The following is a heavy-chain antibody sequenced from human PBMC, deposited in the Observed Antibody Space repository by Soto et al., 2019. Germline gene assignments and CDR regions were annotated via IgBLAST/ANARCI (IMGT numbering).Heavy chain of an antibody. CDR2: INVYNGNT. V-gene: IGHV1-18*01. Sequence: GASVKVSCKASGYTFTNYGISWVRQAPGQGLEWMGWINVYNGNTKYAQKVQGRVTMTTDTSTSTAYMELRSLRSDDTAVYYCARGVGSGSYYNQYNWFDPWAREPRSRLL. CDR3: ARGVGSGSYYNQYNWFDP. D-gene: IGHD3-10*01. J-gene: IGHJ5*02. CDR1: GYTFTNYG.